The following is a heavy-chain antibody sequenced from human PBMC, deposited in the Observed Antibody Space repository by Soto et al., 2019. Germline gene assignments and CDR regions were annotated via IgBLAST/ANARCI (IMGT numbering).Heavy chain of an antibody. CDR3: AHRPYSDSSGSYGYYFDY. CDR2: IYWDDDK. Sequence: QITLKESGPTLVKPTQPLTLTCTFSGFSLSTSGVGVGWIRQPPGKALEWLALIYWDDDKRYSPSLKSRLTITKDTSKNQVVLTMTNMDPVDTATYYCAHRPYSDSSGSYGYYFDYWGQGTLVTVSS. V-gene: IGHV2-5*02. J-gene: IGHJ4*02. CDR1: GFSLSTSGVG. D-gene: IGHD3-22*01.